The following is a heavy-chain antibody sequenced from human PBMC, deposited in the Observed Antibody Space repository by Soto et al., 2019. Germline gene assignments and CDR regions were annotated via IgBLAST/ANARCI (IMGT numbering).Heavy chain of an antibody. V-gene: IGHV1-69*18. CDR2: IIPIFLTA. J-gene: IGHJ4*02. D-gene: IGHD6-19*01. Sequence: QVHLVQSGAEVKKPGSSVKVSGKSSVGSFKSHAISWVRQAPGQGLEWMGKIIPIFLTANYAQNFQDRVTISADESTNTAYIELNSLTSEDTAVYYCAREAEPSIAVAGRFEYWGQGTLVTVSS. CDR3: AREAEPSIAVAGRFEY. CDR1: VGSFKSHA.